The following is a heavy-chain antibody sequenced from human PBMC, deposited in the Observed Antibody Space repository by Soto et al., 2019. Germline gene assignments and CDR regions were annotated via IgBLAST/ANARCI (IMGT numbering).Heavy chain of an antibody. CDR2: VYYSGST. CDR3: AREGATTGMDV. CDR1: GGSVSSSSYY. D-gene: IGHD1-26*01. J-gene: IGHJ6*02. V-gene: IGHV4-39*02. Sequence: SETLSLTCTVSGGSVSSSSYYWGWVRQPPGKGLEWIGSVYYSGSTYYNPSLESRVTISVDKSKNQFSLKLSSVTAADTAVYYCAREGATTGMDVWGQGTTVTVSS.